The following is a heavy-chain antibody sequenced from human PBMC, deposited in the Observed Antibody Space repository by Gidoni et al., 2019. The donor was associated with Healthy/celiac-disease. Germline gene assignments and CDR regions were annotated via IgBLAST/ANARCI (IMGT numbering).Heavy chain of an antibody. D-gene: IGHD3-10*01. CDR2: ISYDGSNK. CDR3: ARDGSLTMVRGVISY. V-gene: IGHV3-30-3*01. CDR1: GFTFSSYA. J-gene: IGHJ4*02. Sequence: QVQLVESGGGVVQPGRSLRLSCAASGFTFSSYAMHWVRQAPGKGLEWVAVISYDGSNKYYADSVKGRFTISRDNSKNTLYLQMNSLRAEDTAVYYCARDGSLTMVRGVISYWGQGTLVTVSS.